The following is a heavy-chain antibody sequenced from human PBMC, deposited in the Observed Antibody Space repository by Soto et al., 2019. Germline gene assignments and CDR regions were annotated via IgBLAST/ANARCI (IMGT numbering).Heavy chain of an antibody. D-gene: IGHD3-3*01. J-gene: IGHJ4*02. Sequence: SVKVSCKASGGTFSSYAISWVRQAPGQGLEWMGGIIPIFGTANYAQKLQGRVTITADKPTSTAYMELSSLRTEDTAGYYCAISSRILELLFPTNYWGQGTLVTVSS. CDR2: IIPIFGTA. CDR3: AISSRILELLFPTNY. CDR1: GGTFSSYA. V-gene: IGHV1-69*06.